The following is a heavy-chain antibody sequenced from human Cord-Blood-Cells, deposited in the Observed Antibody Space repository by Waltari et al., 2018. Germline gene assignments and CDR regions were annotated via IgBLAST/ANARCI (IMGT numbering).Heavy chain of an antibody. Sequence: QVQLVQSGAEVKKPGSSVKVSCKASGGTFSSYAISWVRQAPGQGLEWMGGIIPIFGTANYAQKFQGRVTITADESTSTAYMELSSLRSEDTAVYYCARDRLGYRSSTSCYYFDYWGQGTLVTVSS. CDR1: GGTFSSYA. CDR2: IIPIFGTA. J-gene: IGHJ4*02. CDR3: ARDRLGYRSSTSCYYFDY. V-gene: IGHV1-69*01. D-gene: IGHD2-2*01.